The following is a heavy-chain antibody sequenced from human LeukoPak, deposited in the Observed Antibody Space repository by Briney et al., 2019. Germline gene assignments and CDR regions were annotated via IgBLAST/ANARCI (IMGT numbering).Heavy chain of an antibody. Sequence: GGSLRLSCAAPGFTFRNSAMSWVRQAPGKGLEWVSTISGSGVGTYYADSVKGRFTISRDNFKNTLYLQMNSLRAEDTAVYYCAKRQLHFDYWGQGTLVTVSS. CDR2: ISGSGVGT. D-gene: IGHD6-6*01. J-gene: IGHJ4*02. CDR1: GFTFRNSA. V-gene: IGHV3-23*01. CDR3: AKRQLHFDY.